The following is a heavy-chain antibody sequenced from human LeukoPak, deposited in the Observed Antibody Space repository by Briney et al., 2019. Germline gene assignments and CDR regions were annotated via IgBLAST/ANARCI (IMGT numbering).Heavy chain of an antibody. CDR1: GFTFSSYA. J-gene: IGHJ4*02. V-gene: IGHV3-30*03. D-gene: IGHD2-2*01. CDR2: ISYDGSNK. CDR3: ARVEGICSSTSCTPPFDY. Sequence: GGSLRLSCEVSGFTFSSYAMHWVRQAPGKGLEWVAVISYDGSNKYYADSVKGRFTISRDNSKNTLYLQMNSLRAEDTAAYYCARVEGICSSTSCTPPFDYWGQGTLVTVSS.